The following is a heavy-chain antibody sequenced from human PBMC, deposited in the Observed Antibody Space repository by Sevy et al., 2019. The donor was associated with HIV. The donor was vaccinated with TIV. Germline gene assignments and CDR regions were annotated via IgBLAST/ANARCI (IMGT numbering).Heavy chain of an antibody. Sequence: GGSLRLSCAASGFKFSDYWRSWVRQSPGKGLEWVATIKQDESEKYYVESVKGRIAISRDNGKNSVSLQMNGLRVEDTALYYCAREVGGFNWRPYYFDAWGQGTLVTVSS. CDR2: IKQDESEK. CDR3: AREVGGFNWRPYYFDA. CDR1: GFKFSDYW. D-gene: IGHD3-3*01. J-gene: IGHJ4*02. V-gene: IGHV3-7*01.